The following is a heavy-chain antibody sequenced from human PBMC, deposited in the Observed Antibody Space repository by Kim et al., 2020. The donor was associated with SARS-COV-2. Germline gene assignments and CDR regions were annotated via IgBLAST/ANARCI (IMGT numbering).Heavy chain of an antibody. CDR2: VAYDGRNK. J-gene: IGHJ4*02. D-gene: IGHD2-2*01. Sequence: GGSLRVSCTASGFIFSSNGMHWVRQGPGRGLEWVAVVAYDGRNKFYADSVQGRFTISRDNSKNTVYLQMNSLRPEDTGLYYCAKDVRSEAAAADYWGQGTLVTVSS. V-gene: IGHV3-30*19. CDR3: AKDVRSEAAAADY. CDR1: GFIFSSNG.